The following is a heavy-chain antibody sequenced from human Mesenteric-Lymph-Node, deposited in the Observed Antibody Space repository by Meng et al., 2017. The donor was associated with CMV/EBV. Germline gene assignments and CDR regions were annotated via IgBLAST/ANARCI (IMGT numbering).Heavy chain of an antibody. J-gene: IGHJ5*02. CDR3: AKFPGAEADIDL. Sequence: GESLKISCAASGFSFSNYGMHWVRQAPGKGLDWVAFIRYDGSLKNYADSVKGRFTISRDNSKNMLYLQMDNLRAEDTALYYCAKFPGAEADIDLWGQGTLVTVSS. V-gene: IGHV3-30*02. CDR1: GFSFSNYG. D-gene: IGHD6-13*01. CDR2: IRYDGSLK.